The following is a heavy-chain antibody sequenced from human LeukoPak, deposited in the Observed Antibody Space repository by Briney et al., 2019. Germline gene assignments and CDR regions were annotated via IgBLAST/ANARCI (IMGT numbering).Heavy chain of an antibody. J-gene: IGHJ5*02. CDR1: GGSISSGGYY. V-gene: IGHV4-31*03. CDR3: ARTYYYDSSGSYTMVNWFDP. Sequence: SETLSLTCTVSGGSISSGGYYWSWIRQHPGKGLEWIGYIYYSGSTYYNPSLKSRVTISVDTSKNQFSLKLNSVTPEDTAVYYCARTYYYDSSGSYTMVNWFDPWGQGTLVTVSS. CDR2: IYYSGST. D-gene: IGHD3-22*01.